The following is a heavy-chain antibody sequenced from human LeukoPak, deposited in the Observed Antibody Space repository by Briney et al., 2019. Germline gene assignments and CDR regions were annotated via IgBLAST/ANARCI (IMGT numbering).Heavy chain of an antibody. CDR2: IYYSGST. J-gene: IGHJ6*02. V-gene: IGHV4-31*03. CDR3: ARDVYYYDSNGMDV. D-gene: IGHD3-22*01. CDR1: GGSISSGGYY. Sequence: SETLSLTCTVSGGSISSGGYYWSWIRQHPGKGLEWIGYIYYSGSTYCNPSLKSRVTISVDTSKNQFSLKLSSVTAADTAVYYCARDVYYYDSNGMDVWGQGTTVTVSS.